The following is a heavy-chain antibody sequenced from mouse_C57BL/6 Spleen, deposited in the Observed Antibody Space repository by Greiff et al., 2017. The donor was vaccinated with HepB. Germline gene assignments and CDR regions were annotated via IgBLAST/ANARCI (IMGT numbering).Heavy chain of an antibody. CDR3: ARSHGSSPFYYAMDY. CDR2: IYPGDGDT. J-gene: IGHJ4*01. D-gene: IGHD1-1*01. Sequence: VQLQQSGPELVKPGASVKISCKASGYAFSSSWMNWVKQRPGKGLEWIGRIYPGDGDTNYNGKFKGKATLTADKSSSTASMQLSSLTSEDSAVYFCARSHGSSPFYYAMDYWGQGTSVTVSS. V-gene: IGHV1-82*01. CDR1: GYAFSSSW.